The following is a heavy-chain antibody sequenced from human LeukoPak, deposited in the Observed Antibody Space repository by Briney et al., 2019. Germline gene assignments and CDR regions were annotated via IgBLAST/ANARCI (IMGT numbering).Heavy chain of an antibody. CDR2: IYYSGST. CDR3: ARAIMVRGVTA. CDR1: GGSISSYY. D-gene: IGHD3-10*01. J-gene: IGHJ4*02. Sequence: MTSETLSLTCTVSGGSISSYYWSWIRQPPGKELEWLGYIYYSGSTNYNPSLKSRVTISVDTSKNQFSLKLSSVTAADTAVYYCARAIMVRGVTAWGQGTLVTVSS. V-gene: IGHV4-59*01.